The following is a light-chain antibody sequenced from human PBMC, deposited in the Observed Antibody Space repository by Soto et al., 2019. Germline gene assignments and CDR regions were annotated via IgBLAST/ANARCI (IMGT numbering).Light chain of an antibody. Sequence: QSVLTHPRSVSGSPGQSVTISCTGTSSDVGGYNYVSWYQQHPGKAPKLMIYDVSKRPSGVPDRFSGSKSGNTASLTTSGLQAEDEADYYCCSYAGSYTYVFGTGTKVTV. CDR3: CSYAGSYTYV. CDR1: SSDVGGYNY. CDR2: DVS. J-gene: IGLJ1*01. V-gene: IGLV2-11*01.